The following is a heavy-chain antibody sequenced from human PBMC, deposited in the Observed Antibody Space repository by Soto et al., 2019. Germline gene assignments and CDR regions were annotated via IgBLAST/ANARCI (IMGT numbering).Heavy chain of an antibody. Sequence: SETLSLTCAVYGGSFSGYYWSWIRQPPGKGLEWIGEINHSGSTNYNPSLKSRVTISVDTSKNQFSLKLSSVTAADTAVYYCARGGYDYIWRNYSYMDVWGKGTTVTVSS. CDR3: ARGGYDYIWRNYSYMDV. V-gene: IGHV4-34*01. CDR1: GGSFSGYY. CDR2: INHSGST. J-gene: IGHJ6*03. D-gene: IGHD3-16*01.